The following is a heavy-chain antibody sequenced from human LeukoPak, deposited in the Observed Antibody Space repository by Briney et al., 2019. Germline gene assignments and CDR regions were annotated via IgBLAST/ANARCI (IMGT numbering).Heavy chain of an antibody. CDR3: ATDTRVYCSSTSCYNWFDP. J-gene: IGHJ5*02. D-gene: IGHD2-2*01. CDR1: GYTLTELS. CDR2: FDPEDGET. V-gene: IGHV1-24*01. Sequence: ASVKVSCKVSGYTLTELSMHWVRQAPGKGLEWMGGFDPEDGETIYAQKFQGRVTMTEDTSTDTAYMELSSLRSEDTAVYYCATDTRVYCSSTSCYNWFDPWGQGTLVTVSS.